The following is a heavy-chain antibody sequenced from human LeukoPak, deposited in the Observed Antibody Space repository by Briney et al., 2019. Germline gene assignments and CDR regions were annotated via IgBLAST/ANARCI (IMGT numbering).Heavy chain of an antibody. CDR3: ARVRGPQLSYFDY. V-gene: IGHV3-21*01. J-gene: IGHJ4*02. CDR2: ISSGSSYI. D-gene: IGHD3-10*01. Sequence: PGGSMRLSCAASGFTFSTYSMNWVRQAPGKGLEWVSSISSGSSYIYYADSVKGRFTISRDNAKNSLYLKMNSLRAEDTAVYYWARVRGPQLSYFDYWGQGTLVTVSS. CDR1: GFTFSTYS.